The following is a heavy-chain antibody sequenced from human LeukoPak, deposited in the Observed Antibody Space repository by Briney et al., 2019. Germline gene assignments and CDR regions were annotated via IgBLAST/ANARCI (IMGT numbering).Heavy chain of an antibody. CDR1: GFTFSSYG. Sequence: PGGSLRLSCAASGFTFSSYGMHWVRQAPGKGLEWVAVIWYDGSNKYYADSVKGQFTISRDNSKNTLYLQMNSLRAEDTAVYYCARDFAYGDPYFDYWGQGTLVTVSS. CDR2: IWYDGSNK. CDR3: ARDFAYGDPYFDY. V-gene: IGHV3-33*01. D-gene: IGHD4-17*01. J-gene: IGHJ4*02.